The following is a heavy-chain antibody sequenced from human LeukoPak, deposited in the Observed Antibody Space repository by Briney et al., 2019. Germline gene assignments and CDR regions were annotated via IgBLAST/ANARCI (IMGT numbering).Heavy chain of an antibody. J-gene: IGHJ4*02. Sequence: SETLSLTCTVSGGXISSSSYYWNWIRQPPGKGLEWIGSVNYGGPTYYNPSLKSRVTISVDTSRNQFSLKLSSVTAADTSVYYCARHSGSYYFDYWGQGTLVTVSS. CDR1: GGXISSSSYY. V-gene: IGHV4-39*01. D-gene: IGHD1-26*01. CDR2: VNYGGPT. CDR3: ARHSGSYYFDY.